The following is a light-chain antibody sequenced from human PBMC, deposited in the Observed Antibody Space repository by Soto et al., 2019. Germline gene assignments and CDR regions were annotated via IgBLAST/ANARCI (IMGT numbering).Light chain of an antibody. Sequence: DIQMTQSPSSLSASVVDIVTITFLASQGITNYLAWYQQKPGKVPKLLIYKASSLESGVPSRFSGSGSGTDFTLTVSSLQPEDSATYYCQQSYSIPHTFGQGTKVDI. CDR3: QQSYSIPHT. CDR1: QGITNY. V-gene: IGKV1-39*01. CDR2: KAS. J-gene: IGKJ1*01.